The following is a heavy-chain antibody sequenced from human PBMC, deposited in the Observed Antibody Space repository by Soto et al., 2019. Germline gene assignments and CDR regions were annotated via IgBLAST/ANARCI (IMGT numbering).Heavy chain of an antibody. CDR3: ARVKEKSTGWSP. J-gene: IGHJ5*02. Sequence: PGGSLILSCAASGFTFSSYWMHWVRQAPGKGLVWVSRINSDGSSTSYADSVKGRFTISRDNAKNTLYLQMNSLRAEDTAVYYCARVKEKSTGWSPWGQGALVTVSS. D-gene: IGHD6-19*01. CDR1: GFTFSSYW. CDR2: INSDGSST. V-gene: IGHV3-74*01.